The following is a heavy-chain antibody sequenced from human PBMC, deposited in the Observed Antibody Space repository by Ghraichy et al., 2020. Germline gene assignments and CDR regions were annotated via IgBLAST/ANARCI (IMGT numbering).Heavy chain of an antibody. J-gene: IGHJ4*02. Sequence: SETLSLTCTVSGGSISSSSYYWGWIRQPPGKGLEWIGSIYYSGSTYYNPSLKSRVTISVDTSKNQFSLKLSSVTAADTAVYYCARLGYCSGGSCYGRYYFDYWGQGTLVTVSS. V-gene: IGHV4-39*01. CDR1: GGSISSSSYY. D-gene: IGHD2-15*01. CDR2: IYYSGST. CDR3: ARLGYCSGGSCYGRYYFDY.